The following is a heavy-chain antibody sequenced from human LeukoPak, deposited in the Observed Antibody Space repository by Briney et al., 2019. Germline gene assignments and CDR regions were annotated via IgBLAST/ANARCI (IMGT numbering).Heavy chain of an antibody. CDR2: IYHSGST. J-gene: IGHJ4*02. D-gene: IGHD3-22*01. V-gene: IGHV4-38-2*02. Sequence: SSETLSLTCTVSGYSISSGYYWGWIRQPPGKGLEWIGSIYHSGSTYYNPSLKSRVTISVDTSKNQFSLKLSSVTAADTAVYYCATYYYDSSGYYFDYWGQGTLVTVSS. CDR3: ATYYYDSSGYYFDY. CDR1: GYSISSGYY.